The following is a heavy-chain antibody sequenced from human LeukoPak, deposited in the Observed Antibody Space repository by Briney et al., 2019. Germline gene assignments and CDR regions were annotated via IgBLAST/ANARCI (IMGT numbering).Heavy chain of an antibody. CDR2: IYTSGST. V-gene: IGHV4-61*02. J-gene: IGHJ4*02. CDR3: AREGAPYGYNSYCFDY. CDR1: GGSISSGSYY. Sequence: SETLSLTCTVSGGSISSGSYYWSWIRQPAGKGLEWIGRIYTSGSTNYNPSLKSRVTISVDTSKNQFSLKLSSVTAADTAVYYCAREGAPYGYNSYCFDYWGQGTLVTVSS. D-gene: IGHD5-24*01.